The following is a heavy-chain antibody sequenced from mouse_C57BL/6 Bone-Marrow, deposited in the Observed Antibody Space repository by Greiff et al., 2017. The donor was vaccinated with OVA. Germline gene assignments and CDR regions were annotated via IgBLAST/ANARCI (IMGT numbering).Heavy chain of an antibody. D-gene: IGHD2-3*01. J-gene: IGHJ3*01. V-gene: IGHV2-6-1*01. CDR2: IWSDGRT. Sequence: QVQLKESGPGLVAPSQSLSITCTVSGFSLTSYGVHWVRQPPGKGLEWLVVIWSDGRTTYNSALKSRLSISKDNSNSQVFLQMNSLQPEDTAMYYCARHDGYPFAYWGQGTLVTVSA. CDR1: GFSLTSYG. CDR3: ARHDGYPFAY.